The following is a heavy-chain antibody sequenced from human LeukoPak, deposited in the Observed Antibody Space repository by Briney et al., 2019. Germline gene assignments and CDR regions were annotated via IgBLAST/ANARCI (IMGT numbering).Heavy chain of an antibody. CDR2: IYYSGST. Sequence: SETLSLTCTVSGGSISSYYWSWIRQPPGKGLEWIGYIYYSGSTNYNPSLKSRVTISVDTSKNQFSLKLSSVTAADTAVYYCARQRGVDTAMVNDYWGQGTLVTVSS. V-gene: IGHV4-59*08. J-gene: IGHJ4*02. D-gene: IGHD5-18*01. CDR1: GGSISSYY. CDR3: ARQRGVDTAMVNDY.